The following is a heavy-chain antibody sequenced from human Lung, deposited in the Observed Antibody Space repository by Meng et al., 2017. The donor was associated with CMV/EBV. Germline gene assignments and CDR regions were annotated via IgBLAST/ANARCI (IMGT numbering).Heavy chain of an antibody. J-gene: IGHJ6*02. D-gene: IGHD4-17*01. V-gene: IGHV1-2*02. Sequence: ASVKVSCKTFGYTFTGYYIHWVRQAPGPGLEWMGWINPNSGDTTYAQNFQGRVTMTRDTSITTAYMELSRLRSDDTAVYYCARLDDYGDTSKFVVWGQGTTVTVSS. CDR2: INPNSGDT. CDR1: GYTFTGYY. CDR3: ARLDDYGDTSKFVV.